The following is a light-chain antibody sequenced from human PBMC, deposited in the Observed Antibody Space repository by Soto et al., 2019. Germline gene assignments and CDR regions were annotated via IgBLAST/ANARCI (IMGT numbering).Light chain of an antibody. CDR3: QQYGSSPRT. J-gene: IGKJ1*01. CDR1: QSVSSSY. V-gene: IGKV3-20*01. CDR2: GAS. Sequence: EIVLTQSPGTLSLSPGERATLSCRASQSVSSSYLAWYQQKSGQAPRLLIYGASSRATGIPDRFSGSGSGTDFTLTISRLEPEDFAVYYCQQYGSSPRTLGQGTKVEIK.